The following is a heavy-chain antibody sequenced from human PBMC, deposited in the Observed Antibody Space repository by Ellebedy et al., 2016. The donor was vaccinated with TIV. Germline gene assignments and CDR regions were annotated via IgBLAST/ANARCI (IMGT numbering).Heavy chain of an antibody. J-gene: IGHJ4*02. CDR2: IGTAGDT. CDR1: GFTFSSYD. D-gene: IGHD4-23*01. V-gene: IGHV3-13*04. Sequence: GGSLRLXXAASGFTFSSYDMHWVRQATGKGLEWVSTIGTAGDTYYPGSVKGRFTISRENAKNSLYLQMNSLRAGDTAVYYCARGSAGGGNPDYWGQGTLVTVSS. CDR3: ARGSAGGGNPDY.